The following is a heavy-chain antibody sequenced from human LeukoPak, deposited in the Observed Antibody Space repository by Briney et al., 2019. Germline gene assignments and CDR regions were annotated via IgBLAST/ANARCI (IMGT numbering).Heavy chain of an antibody. Sequence: SETLSLTCAVSGGSISSYYWSWIRQPPGKGLEWMGYIYYSGSTNYNPSLKSPVTISVNTSKNQFSLKLTSVTAADTAVYYCARGPTFIAAAGPDFDYWGQGTLVTVSS. CDR2: IYYSGST. CDR3: ARGPTFIAAAGPDFDY. V-gene: IGHV4-59*01. J-gene: IGHJ4*02. D-gene: IGHD6-13*01. CDR1: GGSISSYY.